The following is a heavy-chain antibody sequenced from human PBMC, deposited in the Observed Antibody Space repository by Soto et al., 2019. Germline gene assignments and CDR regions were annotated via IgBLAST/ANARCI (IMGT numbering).Heavy chain of an antibody. J-gene: IGHJ5*02. V-gene: IGHV4-30-4*01. CDR3: ARSALDYGDYPNWFDP. D-gene: IGHD4-17*01. CDR1: GGSISSGDYY. CDR2: IYYSGST. Sequence: QVQLQESGPGLVKPSQTLSLTCTVSGGSISSGDYYWSWIRQPPGKGLEWIGYIYYSGSTYYNPSLKSRVTISVDTHKNQLSLKLSSVTAADTAGYYCARSALDYGDYPNWFDPWGQGTLVTVSS.